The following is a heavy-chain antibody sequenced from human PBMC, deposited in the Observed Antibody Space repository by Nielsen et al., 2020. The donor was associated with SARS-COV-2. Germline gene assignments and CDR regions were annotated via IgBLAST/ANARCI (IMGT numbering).Heavy chain of an antibody. Sequence: GGSLRLSCAASGFTFDDYAMHWVRQAPGKGLEWVAVIWYDGSNKYYADSVKGRFTISRDNSKNTLYLQMNSLRAEDTAVYYCARDMVDSGYDFDYWGQGTLVTVPS. J-gene: IGHJ4*02. V-gene: IGHV3-33*08. D-gene: IGHD5-12*01. CDR3: ARDMVDSGYDFDY. CDR2: IWYDGSNK. CDR1: GFTFDDYA.